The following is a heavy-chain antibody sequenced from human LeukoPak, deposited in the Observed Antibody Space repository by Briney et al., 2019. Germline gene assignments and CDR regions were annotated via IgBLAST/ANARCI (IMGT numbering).Heavy chain of an antibody. D-gene: IGHD6-13*01. CDR1: GFTFSSYA. J-gene: IGHJ4*02. CDR3: AKHRSGIAASGSNY. CDR2: ISGSGGGSGGST. V-gene: IGHV3-23*01. Sequence: GGSLRVSCAAPGFTFSSYAMSWVRQAPGKGLEWVSVSVISGSGGGSGGSTYYADSVKGRFTISRDDSKNTLYLQMNNLRVEDTAVYYCAKHRSGIAASGSNYWGQGTLVSVSS.